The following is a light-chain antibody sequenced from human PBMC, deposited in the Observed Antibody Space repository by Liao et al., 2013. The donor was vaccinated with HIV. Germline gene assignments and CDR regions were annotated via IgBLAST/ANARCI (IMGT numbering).Light chain of an antibody. Sequence: SYELTQPPSVSVAPGKTAGISCGGNNIGSKSVHWYQQKPGQAPVVVIYYDNDRPSGIPERFSGSNSGNTATLSISRVEAGDEADYYCQVWDSTSDRYVFGTGTRVTVL. V-gene: IGLV3-21*04. CDR1: NIGSKS. CDR2: YDN. CDR3: QVWDSTSDRYV. J-gene: IGLJ1*01.